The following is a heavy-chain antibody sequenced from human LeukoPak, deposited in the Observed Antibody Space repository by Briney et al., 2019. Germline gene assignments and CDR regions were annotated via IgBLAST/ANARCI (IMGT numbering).Heavy chain of an antibody. D-gene: IGHD1-26*01. J-gene: IGHJ4*02. CDR2: ISPNSGGT. V-gene: IGHV1-2*02. CDR3: ARDSYGALDY. CDR1: GYTFTGYF. Sequence: ASVKVSCKASGYTFTGYFIHWVRQAPAQGLEWMGWISPNSGGTNYAQKFQGRVTMTRDTSISTAYMELSRLRSDDTAVYYCARDSYGALDYWGQGTLVTVSS.